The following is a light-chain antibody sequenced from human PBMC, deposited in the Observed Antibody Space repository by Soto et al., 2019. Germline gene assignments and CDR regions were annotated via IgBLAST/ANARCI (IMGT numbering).Light chain of an antibody. Sequence: DIQMTQSPSTLSASVGDRVTITCRASQSISTWLAWYQQKPGKAPKLLIYSASDLESGVPSRFSGSGFGTEFTLTNTSLQPDDYATNYCQQYNSYSTFGPATYGQGTKVEIK. V-gene: IGKV1-5*03. J-gene: IGKJ1*01. CDR1: QSISTW. CDR3: QQYNSYSTFGPAT. CDR2: SAS.